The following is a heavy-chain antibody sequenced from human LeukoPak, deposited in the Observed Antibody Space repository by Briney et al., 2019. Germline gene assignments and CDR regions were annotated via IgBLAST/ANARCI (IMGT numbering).Heavy chain of an antibody. CDR1: GFIFSSYS. CDR2: ISSSSSTI. CDR3: ARDRLGAAHDAFDI. V-gene: IGHV3-48*04. D-gene: IGHD1-26*01. Sequence: TGGSLRLSCAASGFIFSSYSMNWVRQAPGKGLECVSYISSSSSTIYYADSVKGRFTISRDNAKNSLYLQMNSLRVEDTAVYYCARDRLGAAHDAFDIWGQGTMVTVSS. J-gene: IGHJ3*02.